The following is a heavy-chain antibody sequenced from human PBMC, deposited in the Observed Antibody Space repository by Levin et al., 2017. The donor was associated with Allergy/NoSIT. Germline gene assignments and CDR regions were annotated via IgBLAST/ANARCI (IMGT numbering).Heavy chain of an antibody. Sequence: PSQTLSLTCTVSGGSISSSSYYWGWIRQPPGKGLEWIGSIYYSGSTYYNPSLKSRVTISVDTSKNQFSLKLSSVTAADTAVYYCARLNYDILTGLYYFDYWGQGTLVTVSS. CDR1: GGSISSSSYY. J-gene: IGHJ4*02. V-gene: IGHV4-39*01. CDR2: IYYSGST. D-gene: IGHD3-9*01. CDR3: ARLNYDILTGLYYFDY.